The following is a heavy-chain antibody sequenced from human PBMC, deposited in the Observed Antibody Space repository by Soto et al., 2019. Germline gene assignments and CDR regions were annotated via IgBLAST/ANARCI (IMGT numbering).Heavy chain of an antibody. Sequence: QVQLQESGPGLVKPSQTLSLTCTVSGGSISSGGYYWSWIRQHPGKGLEWIGYIYYSGSTYNNPSLMIRVSISVDSSMNQFSLKLRSVTAADTAVYYCARMYSGGFPDYWCQGTMVIVSS. CDR2: IYYSGST. V-gene: IGHV4-31*03. CDR3: ARMYSGGFPDY. CDR1: GGSISSGGYY. D-gene: IGHD1-26*01. J-gene: IGHJ4*02.